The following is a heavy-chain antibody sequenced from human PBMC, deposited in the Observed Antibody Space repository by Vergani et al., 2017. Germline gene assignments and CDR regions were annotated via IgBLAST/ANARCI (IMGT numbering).Heavy chain of an antibody. V-gene: IGHV4-38-2*01. CDR3: AREGLGYCSGGSCYLYWYFDL. Sequence: QVQLQESGPGLVKPSETLSLTCAVSGYSISSGYYWGWIRQPPGRGLEWIGSIYHSGSTSSNPSLKSRVTISVDTSKNQFSLKLSSVTAADTAVYYCAREGLGYCSGGSCYLYWYFDLWGRGTLVTVSS. D-gene: IGHD2-15*01. J-gene: IGHJ2*01. CDR1: GYSISSGYY. CDR2: IYHSGST.